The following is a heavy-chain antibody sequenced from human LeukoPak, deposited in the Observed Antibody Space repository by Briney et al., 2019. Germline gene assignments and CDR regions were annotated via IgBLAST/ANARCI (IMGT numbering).Heavy chain of an antibody. CDR1: GFTFSSDA. CDR2: ISGSGDST. Sequence: QPGGSLRLSCIGTGFTFSSDAMGWVRQAPGKGLEWVSGISGSGDSTYYADSVKGRFTISRDNSKNTLYLQMNSLRVEDTAVYYCAKDRGRMWVQVANWGQGTLVTVSS. D-gene: IGHD2-15*01. CDR3: AKDRGRMWVQVAN. V-gene: IGHV3-23*01. J-gene: IGHJ4*02.